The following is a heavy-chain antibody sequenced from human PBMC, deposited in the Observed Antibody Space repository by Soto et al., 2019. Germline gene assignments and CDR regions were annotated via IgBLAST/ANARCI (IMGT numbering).Heavy chain of an antibody. D-gene: IGHD3-22*01. CDR1: GGSINSGDYY. Sequence: PSETLSLTCTVSGGSINSGDYYWSWIRQPPGKGLEWIGYIYYSGSTYHNPSLKSRINISVDTSKNQFSLKLSSVTAADTAVYYCATVPTYYYDRSGYPNAFDMWGQGTMVTVSS. V-gene: IGHV4-30-4*01. J-gene: IGHJ3*02. CDR2: IYYSGST. CDR3: ATVPTYYYDRSGYPNAFDM.